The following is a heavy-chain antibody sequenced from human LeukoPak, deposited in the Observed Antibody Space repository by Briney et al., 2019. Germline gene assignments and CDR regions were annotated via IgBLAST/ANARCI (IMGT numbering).Heavy chain of an antibody. Sequence: GGSLRLSCAPSGLTFSIYSIHWVRQAPGKGRQFVSSIKSNGQKTYYADSVKGRFTISRDYSKNTVFLQMGSLGADDMAVYYCARARRDGSNSYYFDYWGGGTLVSVSS. V-gene: IGHV3-64*02. D-gene: IGHD2-8*01. CDR3: ARARRDGSNSYYFDY. J-gene: IGHJ4*02. CDR1: GLTFSIYS. CDR2: IKSNGQKT.